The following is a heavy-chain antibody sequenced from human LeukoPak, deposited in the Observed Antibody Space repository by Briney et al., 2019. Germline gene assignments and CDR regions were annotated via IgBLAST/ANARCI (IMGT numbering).Heavy chain of an antibody. CDR1: GFTFSSYA. V-gene: IGHV3-30-3*01. Sequence: PGGSLRLSCAASGFTFSSYAMHWVRQAPGKGLEWVAVISYDGSNKYYADSVKGRFTISRDNSKNTLYLQMNSLRAEDTAAYYCAREARGGNFDYWGQGTLVTVSS. D-gene: IGHD2-15*01. J-gene: IGHJ4*02. CDR2: ISYDGSNK. CDR3: AREARGGNFDY.